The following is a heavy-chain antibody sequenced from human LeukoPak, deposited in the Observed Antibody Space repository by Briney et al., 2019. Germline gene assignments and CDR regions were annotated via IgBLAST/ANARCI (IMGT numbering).Heavy chain of an antibody. Sequence: SETLSLTCTVSGGSISSGGYYWSWIRQPPGKGLEWIGYIYHSGSTYYNPSLKSRVTISVDRSKNQFSLKLSSVTAADTAVYYCARDGTVMASFDYWGQGTLVTVSS. D-gene: IGHD5-18*01. J-gene: IGHJ4*02. CDR2: IYHSGST. V-gene: IGHV4-30-2*01. CDR1: GGSISSGGYY. CDR3: ARDGTVMASFDY.